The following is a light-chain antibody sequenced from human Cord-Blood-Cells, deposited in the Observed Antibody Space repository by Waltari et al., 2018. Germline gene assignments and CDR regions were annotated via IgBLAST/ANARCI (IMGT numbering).Light chain of an antibody. CDR2: GAS. Sequence: EIVLTQSPGTLSLSPGARATLSCRSSQSVSSSYLAWYQQKPGQAPRLLIYGASRRATGIPDRFSGSGSETDFTLTISRLEPEDFAVYYCQQYGSSPYTFGQGTKLEIK. CDR3: QQYGSSPYT. CDR1: QSVSSSY. V-gene: IGKV3-20*01. J-gene: IGKJ2*01.